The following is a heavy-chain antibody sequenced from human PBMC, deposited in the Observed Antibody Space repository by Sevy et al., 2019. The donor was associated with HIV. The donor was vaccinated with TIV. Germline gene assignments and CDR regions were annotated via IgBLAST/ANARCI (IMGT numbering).Heavy chain of an antibody. Sequence: GGSLRLSCAASGFTFNNYPMSWVRQAPGKGLEWVSAISGTGYSTNYADSVKGRFTISRDNSKSTLYLQMNSLRAEDTAVYYCAKDPRGLEDWFDPWGQGTLVTVSS. D-gene: IGHD3-10*01. V-gene: IGHV3-23*01. CDR2: ISGTGYST. CDR3: AKDPRGLEDWFDP. CDR1: GFTFNNYP. J-gene: IGHJ5*02.